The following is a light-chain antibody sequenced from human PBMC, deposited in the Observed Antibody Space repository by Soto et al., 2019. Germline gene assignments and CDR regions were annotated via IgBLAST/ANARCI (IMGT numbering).Light chain of an antibody. CDR2: GDT. CDR3: QSYDGSLGGSV. Sequence: QSVLTQPPSVSGAPGQRVTISCTGSSSNIGAGYDVQWYQQLPGTAPKLLIYGDTNRPSGVPDRFSGSNSGTSASLAITGLRAGDESDYYCQSYDGSLGGSVFGGGTKLPVL. J-gene: IGLJ3*02. CDR1: SSNIGAGYD. V-gene: IGLV1-40*01.